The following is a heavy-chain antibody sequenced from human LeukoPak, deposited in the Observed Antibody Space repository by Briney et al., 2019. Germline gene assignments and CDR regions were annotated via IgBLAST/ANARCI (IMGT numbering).Heavy chain of an antibody. Sequence: ASVKVSCKTSGYTFTKNALHWVRQAPGQSLEWMGWIRTVTGDTEYSQKFQGRVTLTRDTSATTVYVELKSLRSEDTAVYYCGRGGSSGVDYWGQGILVAVSS. J-gene: IGHJ4*02. CDR2: IRTVTGDT. D-gene: IGHD2-15*01. CDR3: GRGGSSGVDY. V-gene: IGHV1-3*04. CDR1: GYTFTKNA.